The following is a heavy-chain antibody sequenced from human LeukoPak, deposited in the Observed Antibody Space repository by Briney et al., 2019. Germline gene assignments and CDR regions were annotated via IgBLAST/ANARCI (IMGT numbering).Heavy chain of an antibody. J-gene: IGHJ4*02. Sequence: RPGGSLRLSCAASGFTFSSYSMNWVRQAPGKGLEWVSSISSSSSHIYYADSVKGRFTISRDNAKNSLYLQMNSLRAEDTAVYYCARDLDWFGELSAAFDYWGQGTLVTVSS. D-gene: IGHD3-10*01. V-gene: IGHV3-21*01. CDR2: ISSSSSHI. CDR3: ARDLDWFGELSAAFDY. CDR1: GFTFSSYS.